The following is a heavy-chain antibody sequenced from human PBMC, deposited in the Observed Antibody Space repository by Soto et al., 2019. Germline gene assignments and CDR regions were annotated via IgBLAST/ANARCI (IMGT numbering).Heavy chain of an antibody. D-gene: IGHD1-1*01. V-gene: IGHV1-8*02. Sequence: QVQLVQSGAEVKKPGASVKVSCKASGYTFSSYDINWVRQATGQGLEWMGWMNPNSGNTGYAQKVTSRVHMTRDTSITTAFMEVSSLRSEDTAVYYCARGNSLENWGQGTLVTVSS. CDR3: ARGNSLEN. CDR2: MNPNSGNT. CDR1: GYTFSSYD. J-gene: IGHJ4*02.